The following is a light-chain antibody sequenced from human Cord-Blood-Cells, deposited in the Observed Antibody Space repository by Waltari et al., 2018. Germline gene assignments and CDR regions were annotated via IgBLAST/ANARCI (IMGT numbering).Light chain of an antibody. Sequence: QSAMTQPRSVYGSPGPSVTIPCTDTSSAVGGYNYVSLYKQHPGKAPKLIIYDVSKRPSGVPDRFSGSKSGNTASLTIAGLQAEDEADYYCCSYAGSVVFGGGTKLTVL. V-gene: IGLV2-11*01. CDR2: DVS. CDR1: SSAVGGYNY. CDR3: CSYAGSVV. J-gene: IGLJ2*01.